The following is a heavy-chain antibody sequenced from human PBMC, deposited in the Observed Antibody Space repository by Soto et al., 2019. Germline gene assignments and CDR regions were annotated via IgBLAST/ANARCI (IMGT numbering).Heavy chain of an antibody. CDR3: ARDSGYAEH. CDR2: INAGNGDT. D-gene: IGHD5-12*01. J-gene: IGHJ4*02. Sequence: QVQLVQSGAEVKRPGASVKVSCKASGYTFTNIHLVRQAPGQRLEWMGWINAGNGDTKYSQKFQGRVTITRDTSANTAYLELSSLRSEDTAVYYCARDSGYAEHWGQGTLVPLSS. V-gene: IGHV1-3*01. CDR1: GYTFTN.